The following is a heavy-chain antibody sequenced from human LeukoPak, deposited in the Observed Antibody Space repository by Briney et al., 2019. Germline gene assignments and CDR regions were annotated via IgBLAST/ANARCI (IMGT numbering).Heavy chain of an antibody. CDR1: GFTFSSNA. CDR2: ISGSGGNT. D-gene: IGHD2-15*01. CDR3: AKRYCSGGSCFFDY. V-gene: IGHV3-23*01. J-gene: IGHJ4*02. Sequence: PGGSLRLSCAASGFTFSSNAMSWVRQAPGKGLEWVSAISGSGGNTYYADSVKGRFTISRDTSKNTLYLQMNSLRAEDTAVYYCAKRYCSGGSCFFDYWGQGTLVTVSS.